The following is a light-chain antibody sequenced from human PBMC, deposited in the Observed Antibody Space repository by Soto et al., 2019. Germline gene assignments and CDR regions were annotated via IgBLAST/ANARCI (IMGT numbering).Light chain of an antibody. Sequence: SYELTQPPSVSVAPGRTATITCWGNNIGSRSVHWYQQMSGQAPLLVIYYDRDRPSGIPERFSGSNSGNTATLTINRVEAGDEADYYCQVWDSGSGHRVFGGGTKLTGL. CDR3: QVWDSGSGHRV. CDR1: NIGSRS. J-gene: IGLJ2*01. CDR2: YDR. V-gene: IGLV3-21*04.